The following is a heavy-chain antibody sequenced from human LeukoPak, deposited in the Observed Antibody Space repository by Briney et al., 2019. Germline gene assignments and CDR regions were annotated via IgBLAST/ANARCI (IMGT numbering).Heavy chain of an antibody. CDR3: ARGGSCGGDCYAFDI. V-gene: IGHV4-59*01. CDR2: IYYSGST. J-gene: IGHJ3*02. D-gene: IGHD2-21*02. CDR1: GGSISSYY. Sequence: SETLSLTCTVSGGSISSYYWSWIRQPPGKGLGWIGYIYYSGSTNYNPSLKSRVTTSVDTSKNQFSLKLSSVTAADTAVYYCARGGSCGGDCYAFDIWGQGTMVTVSS.